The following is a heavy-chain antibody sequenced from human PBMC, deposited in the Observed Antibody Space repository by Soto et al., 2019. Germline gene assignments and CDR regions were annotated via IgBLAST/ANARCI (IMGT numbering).Heavy chain of an antibody. CDR3: AKVEERWDLTLHYDS. CDR1: GFTFSSYA. Sequence: GGSLRLSCAASGFTFSSYAMHWVRQAPGKGLEWVAAISYDGPNPYYGDSVKGRFTIARDNSRNMLYLQMDSRRDEDTARYYCAKVEERWDLTLHYDSWGQGTLVTVSS. V-gene: IGHV3-30*18. J-gene: IGHJ4*02. CDR2: ISYDGPNP. D-gene: IGHD1-26*01.